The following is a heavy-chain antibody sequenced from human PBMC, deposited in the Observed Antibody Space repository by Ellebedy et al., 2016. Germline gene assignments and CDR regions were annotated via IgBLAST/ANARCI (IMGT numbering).Heavy chain of an antibody. J-gene: IGHJ3*02. CDR3: ARDRGARYSSSWYVLDAFDI. D-gene: IGHD6-13*01. CDR1: GFTVSSNY. Sequence: GESLKISCAASGFTVSSNYMSWVRQAPGKGLEWVSVIYSGGSTYYADSVKGRFTISRDNSKNTLYLQMNSLRAEDTAVYYCARDRGARYSSSWYVLDAFDIWGQGTMVTVSS. V-gene: IGHV3-66*01. CDR2: IYSGGST.